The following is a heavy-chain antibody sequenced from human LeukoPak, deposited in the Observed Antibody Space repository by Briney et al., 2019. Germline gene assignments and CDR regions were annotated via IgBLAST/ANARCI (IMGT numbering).Heavy chain of an antibody. J-gene: IGHJ6*04. Sequence: GGSLRLYCAASGFTFSSYSMNWVRQAPGKGLEWVSSISSSSSYIYYADSVKGRFTISRDNAKNSLYLQMNSLRAEDTAVYYCARDFVVATTQYYYYYGMDVWGKGTTVTVSS. D-gene: IGHD5-12*01. V-gene: IGHV3-21*01. CDR1: GFTFSSYS. CDR2: ISSSSSYI. CDR3: ARDFVVATTQYYYYYGMDV.